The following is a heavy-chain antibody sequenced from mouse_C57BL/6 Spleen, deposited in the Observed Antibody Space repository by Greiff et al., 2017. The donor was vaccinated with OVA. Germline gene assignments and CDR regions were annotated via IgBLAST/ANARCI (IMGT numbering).Heavy chain of an antibody. CDR1: GFSLTSYG. Sequence: VQRVESGPGLVQPSQSLSITCTVSGFSLTSYGVHWVRQSPGKGLEWLGVIWSGGSTDYNAAFISRLSISKDNSKSQVFFKMNSLQADDTAIYYCARMRGITTVVDPWYFDVWGTGTTVTVSS. J-gene: IGHJ1*03. D-gene: IGHD1-1*01. CDR2: IWSGGST. CDR3: ARMRGITTVVDPWYFDV. V-gene: IGHV2-2*01.